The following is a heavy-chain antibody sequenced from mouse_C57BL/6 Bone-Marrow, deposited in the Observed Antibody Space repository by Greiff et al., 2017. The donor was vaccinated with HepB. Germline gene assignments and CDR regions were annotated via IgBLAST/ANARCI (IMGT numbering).Heavy chain of an antibody. CDR3: ARGYGNYGGNWYFDV. CDR2: INPNNGGT. D-gene: IGHD2-1*01. V-gene: IGHV1-26*01. CDR1: GYTFTDYY. J-gene: IGHJ1*03. Sequence: VQLQQSGPELVKPGASVKISCKASGYTFTDYYMNWVKQSHGKSLEWIGDINPNNGGTSYNQKFKGKATLTVDKSSSTAYMELRSLTSEDSAVYYCARGYGNYGGNWYFDVWGTGTTVTVSS.